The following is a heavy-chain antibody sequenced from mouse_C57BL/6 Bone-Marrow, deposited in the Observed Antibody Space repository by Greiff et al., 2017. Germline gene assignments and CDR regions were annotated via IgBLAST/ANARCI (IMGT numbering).Heavy chain of an antibody. J-gene: IGHJ4*01. Sequence: EVNVVESGGDLVKPGGSLKLSCAASGFTFSSYGMSWVRQTPDKRLEWVATISSGGSYTYYPDSVKGRFTISRDNAKNTLYLQMSSLKSEDTAMYYCARRGDGTMDYWGQGTSVTVSS. CDR2: ISSGGSYT. CDR1: GFTFSSYG. V-gene: IGHV5-6*02. CDR3: ARRGDGTMDY.